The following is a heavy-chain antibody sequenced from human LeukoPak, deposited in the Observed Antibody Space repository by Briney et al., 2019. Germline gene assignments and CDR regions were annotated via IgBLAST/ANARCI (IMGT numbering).Heavy chain of an antibody. CDR1: GFTFSSYA. CDR3: AKDGGSVVPADTFDY. CDR2: ISGSGGST. J-gene: IGHJ4*02. D-gene: IGHD2-2*01. V-gene: IGHV3-23*01. Sequence: GGSVRHSCAASGFTFSSYAMSWVRQAPGKGLEWVSAISGSGGSTYYADSVKGRFTISRDNSKNTLYLQMNSLRAEDTAVYYCAKDGGSVVPADTFDYWGQGTLVTVS.